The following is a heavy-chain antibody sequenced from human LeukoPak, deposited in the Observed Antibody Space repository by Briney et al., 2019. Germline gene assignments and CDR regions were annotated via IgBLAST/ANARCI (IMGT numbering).Heavy chain of an antibody. CDR2: ISYDGSNK. V-gene: IGHV3-30*03. CDR3: ARAEGAYLIDY. CDR1: GFTFSSYG. D-gene: IGHD1-26*01. J-gene: IGHJ4*02. Sequence: PGGSLRLSCAASGFTFSSYGMHWVRQAPGKGLEWVAVISYDGSNKYYADSVKGRFTISRDNSKNTLYLQMNSLRAEDTAVYYCARAEGAYLIDYWGQGTLVTVSS.